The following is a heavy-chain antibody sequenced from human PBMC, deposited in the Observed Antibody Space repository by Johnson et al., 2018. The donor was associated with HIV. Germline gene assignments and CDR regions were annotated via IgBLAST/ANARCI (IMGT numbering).Heavy chain of an antibody. D-gene: IGHD5-18*01. CDR1: GFTFSSYG. CDR3: ARGLRGFSYGTPFGAFDI. V-gene: IGHV3-30*19. J-gene: IGHJ3*02. CDR2: IWYDGSNK. Sequence: QVQLVESGGGVVQPGRSLRLSCTASGFTFSSYGIHWVRQAPGKGLEWVALIWYDGSNKYYADSMRGRFTISRDNSKNTLYLQMNSLRAEDTAIYYCARGLRGFSYGTPFGAFDIWGQGTMVTVSS.